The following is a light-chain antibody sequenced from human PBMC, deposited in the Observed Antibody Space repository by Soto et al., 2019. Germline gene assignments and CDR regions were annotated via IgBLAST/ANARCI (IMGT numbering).Light chain of an antibody. V-gene: IGLV2-14*01. J-gene: IGLJ2*01. Sequence: QSALTQPASVSGSPGQSITIPCTGTSSDVGGYNYVSWYQHHPGKAPKLMIYGVSNRPSGVSNRFSGSKSGNTASLTISGLQAEDEADYYCSSYTSSSTPVVFGGGTKLTVL. CDR2: GVS. CDR3: SSYTSSSTPVV. CDR1: SSDVGGYNY.